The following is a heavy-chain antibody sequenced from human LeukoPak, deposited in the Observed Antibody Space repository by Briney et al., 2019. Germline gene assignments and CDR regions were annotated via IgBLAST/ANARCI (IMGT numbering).Heavy chain of an antibody. D-gene: IGHD6-19*01. J-gene: IGHJ4*02. Sequence: GASVKVSCKASGYTFTGYYMHWVRQAPGQGVEWMGWINPNSGGTNYAQKFQGRVTMTRDTSISTAYMELSRLRSDDTAVYYCATPESGYSSGWFDYWGQGTLVTVSS. CDR1: GYTFTGYY. V-gene: IGHV1-2*02. CDR3: ATPESGYSSGWFDY. CDR2: INPNSGGT.